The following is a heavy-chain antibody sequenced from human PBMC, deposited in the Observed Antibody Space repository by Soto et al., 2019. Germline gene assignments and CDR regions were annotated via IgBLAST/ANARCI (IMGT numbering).Heavy chain of an antibody. D-gene: IGHD3-10*02. Sequence: SETLSLTCTVSGGSISSYYWRWIRQPPGKGLEWIGHISYSGTTSYNPSLNGRVTISVDTSKNQFSLKVNSVTAADTAIYYCARDSSKWNFYVWGQGTLVTVSS. J-gene: IGHJ4*02. CDR1: GGSISSYY. CDR3: ARDSSKWNFYV. V-gene: IGHV4-59*01. CDR2: ISYSGTT.